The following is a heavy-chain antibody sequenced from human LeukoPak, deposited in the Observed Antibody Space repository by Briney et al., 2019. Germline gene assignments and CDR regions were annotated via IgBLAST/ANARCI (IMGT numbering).Heavy chain of an antibody. CDR3: ARDAVTPYCSSTSCYGDYYYMDV. CDR1: VYTFTSYY. Sequence: GSSVKVSCKASVYTFTSYYMHCVRQAPGHGLEWMGIINPSGGSTSYAQKFQGRVTMTRDTSTSTVYMERSSLRSEDTAVYYCARDAVTPYCSSTSCYGDYYYMDVWGKGTTVTVSS. CDR2: INPSGGST. J-gene: IGHJ6*03. D-gene: IGHD2-2*01. V-gene: IGHV1-46*01.